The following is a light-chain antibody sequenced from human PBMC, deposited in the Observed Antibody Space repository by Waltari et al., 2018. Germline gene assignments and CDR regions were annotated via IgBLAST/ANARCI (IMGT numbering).Light chain of an antibody. J-gene: IGLJ2*01. CDR1: RSDIGCYDY. V-gene: IGLV2-14*01. Sequence: QSALSQPASVSGSPGQSITISCSGSRSDIGCYDYFSWYQQHAGKAPKLLIYDVNKRPSGVSLRFSGSKLGFTASLTISGLQAEEEAAYYCDSYAAENILLFGGGTTVTVL. CDR2: DVN. CDR3: DSYAAENILL.